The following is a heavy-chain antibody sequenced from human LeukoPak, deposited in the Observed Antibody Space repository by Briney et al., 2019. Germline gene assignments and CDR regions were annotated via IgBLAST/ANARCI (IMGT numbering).Heavy chain of an antibody. V-gene: IGHV4-38-2*02. Sequence: SETLSLTCTVSGYSISSGYYWGGIRQPPGKGLEWIGSIYHSGSTYYNPSLKSRVTISVDTSKNQFSLKLSSVTAADTAVYYCARGVSVVGAAYWGQGTLVTVSS. CDR1: GYSISSGYY. D-gene: IGHD1-26*01. J-gene: IGHJ4*02. CDR3: ARGVSVVGAAY. CDR2: IYHSGST.